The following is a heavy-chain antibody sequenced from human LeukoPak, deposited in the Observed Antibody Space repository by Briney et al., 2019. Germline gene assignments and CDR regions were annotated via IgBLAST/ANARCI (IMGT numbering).Heavy chain of an antibody. CDR3: ASHEGWFDP. J-gene: IGHJ5*02. CDR2: IYYSGST. Sequence: SETLSLTCTVSGGSISSSSYYWGWIRQPPGKGLEWIGSIYYSGSTYYNPSLKSRVTISVDTSKNQFSLKLSSVTAADTAVYYCASHEGWFDPWGQGTLVTVSS. CDR1: GGSISSSSYY. V-gene: IGHV4-39*01.